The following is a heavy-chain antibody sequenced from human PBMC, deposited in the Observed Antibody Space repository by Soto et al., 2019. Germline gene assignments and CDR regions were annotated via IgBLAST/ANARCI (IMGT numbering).Heavy chain of an antibody. CDR1: GASISSNY. V-gene: IGHV4-59*01. J-gene: IGHJ6*02. CDR2: IYYSGNT. Sequence: ETLSLTGSVSGASISSNYWSWIRQPPGKGLEWIGYIYYSGNTNYNPSLKSRVIISIDTSNNHFFLKLSSVTAADTAVYYWARGPYYYYYGLDVWGQGTTVTVSS. CDR3: ARGPYYYYYGLDV.